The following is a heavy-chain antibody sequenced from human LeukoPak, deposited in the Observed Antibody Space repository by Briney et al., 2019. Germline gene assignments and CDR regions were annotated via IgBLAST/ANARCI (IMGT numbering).Heavy chain of an antibody. D-gene: IGHD4-17*01. J-gene: IGHJ6*02. CDR1: GYTFTGYY. CDR3: ARDKVYRDYGGYVDYYYGMDV. Sequence: ASVKVSCKASGYTFTGYYMHWVRQAPGQGLEWMGWINPNSGGTNYAQKFQGWVTMTRDTSISTAYMELSRLRSDDTAVYYCARDKVYRDYGGYVDYYYGMDVWGQGTTVTVSS. CDR2: INPNSGGT. V-gene: IGHV1-2*04.